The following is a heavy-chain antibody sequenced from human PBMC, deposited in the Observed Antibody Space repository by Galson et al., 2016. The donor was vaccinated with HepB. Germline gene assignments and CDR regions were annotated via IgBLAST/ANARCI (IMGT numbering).Heavy chain of an antibody. J-gene: IGHJ4*02. Sequence: LRLSCAASGFTFSNYWMYWVRPAPGKGLVWVSRIKTDGSITGYADSVKGRFTISRANGKKTMYLQMNSLRAEDTALYYCARGRRGAISDFFDSWGQGTLVTVSS. V-gene: IGHV3-74*01. CDR1: GFTFSNYW. CDR2: IKTDGSIT. CDR3: ARGRRGAISDFFDS. D-gene: IGHD3-10*01.